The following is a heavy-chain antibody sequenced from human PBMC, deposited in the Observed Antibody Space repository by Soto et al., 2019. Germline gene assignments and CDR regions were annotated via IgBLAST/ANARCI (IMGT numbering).Heavy chain of an antibody. CDR1: GFIFSSYA. J-gene: IGHJ3*02. V-gene: IGHV3-23*01. D-gene: IGHD6-19*01. Sequence: EVQLLESGGGLVQPGGSLRLSCAASGFIFSSYAMTWVRQAPGKGLEWVSGISGSGGTTYYADSVKGRFTISRDNSKNTLYLQMNSLRAEDSAVYYCAKRFVYSSGLDGFDIWGQGTMVTVSS. CDR2: ISGSGGTT. CDR3: AKRFVYSSGLDGFDI.